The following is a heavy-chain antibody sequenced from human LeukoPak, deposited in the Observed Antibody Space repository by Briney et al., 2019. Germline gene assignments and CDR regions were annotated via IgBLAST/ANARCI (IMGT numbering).Heavy chain of an antibody. Sequence: SETLSLTCAVSGGSISSGGYSWSWIRQPPGKGLEWIGYIYHSGSTYYNPSLKSRVTISVDRSKNQFSLKLSSVTAADMAVYYCARALVHFDLWGRGTLVTVTS. J-gene: IGHJ2*01. CDR2: IYHSGST. CDR1: GGSISSGGYS. V-gene: IGHV4-30-2*01. CDR3: ARALVHFDL. D-gene: IGHD1-26*01.